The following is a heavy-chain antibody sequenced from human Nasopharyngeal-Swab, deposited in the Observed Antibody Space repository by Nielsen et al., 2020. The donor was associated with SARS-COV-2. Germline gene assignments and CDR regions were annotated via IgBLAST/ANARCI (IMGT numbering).Heavy chain of an antibody. CDR2: INPSGGST. J-gene: IGHJ4*02. D-gene: IGHD5-18*01. V-gene: IGHV1-46*01. CDR1: GYTFTNHF. Sequence: ASVKVSCKASGYTFTNHFMHWARQAPGQGLEWMGMINPSGGSTGYAQNFQGRVTVTRDTSTSTVYMELSSLSSEDTAVYYCAREYSYGLAYWGQGTLVTVSP. CDR3: AREYSYGLAY.